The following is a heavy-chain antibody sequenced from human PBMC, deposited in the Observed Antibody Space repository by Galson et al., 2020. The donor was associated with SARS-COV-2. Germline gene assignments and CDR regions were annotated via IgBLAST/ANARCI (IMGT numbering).Heavy chain of an antibody. V-gene: IGHV1-8*01. J-gene: IGHJ4*02. CDR3: ATTRNTYYDYVWGSYRYVNYFDY. D-gene: IGHD3-16*02. CDR1: GYTFTSYD. CDR2: MNPNSGNT. Sequence: ASVKVSCKASGYTFTSYDINWVRQATGQGLEWMGWMNPNSGNTGYAQKFQGRVTMTRNTSISTAYMELSSLRSEDTAVYYCATTRNTYYDYVWGSYRYVNYFDYWGQGTLVTVSS.